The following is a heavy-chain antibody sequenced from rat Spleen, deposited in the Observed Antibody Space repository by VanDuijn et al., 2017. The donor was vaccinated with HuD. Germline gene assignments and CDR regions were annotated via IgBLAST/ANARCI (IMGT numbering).Heavy chain of an antibody. J-gene: IGHJ2*01. CDR2: IWTGGNT. CDR1: GFSLTSYT. Sequence: QVQLKESGPGLVQPSQTLSLTCTVSGFSLTSYTVSWVRQPPGKGLEWMGVIWTGGNTAYNSLLKSRLSISRDISKSQLFLKMKSLQTEDTAMYFCARMSTWGIADYWGQGVMVTVSS. V-gene: IGHV2-15*01. D-gene: IGHD1-11*01. CDR3: ARMSTWGIADY.